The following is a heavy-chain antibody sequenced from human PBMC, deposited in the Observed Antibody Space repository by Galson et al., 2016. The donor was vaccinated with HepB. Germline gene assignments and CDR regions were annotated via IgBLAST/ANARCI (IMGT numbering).Heavy chain of an antibody. V-gene: IGHV6-1*01. J-gene: IGHJ6*02. CDR2: TYSKSKWHY. CDR1: GDSVSNKNVA. Sequence: CAISGDSVSNKNVAWNWIRQSPSRGLEWPGGTYSKSKWHYDYADSVKSRITINPDTSKNQFSLQLSSVTPEDTAVYYCARAATALRSGWRTLAPRFYYNGMDVWGQGTTVTVSS. CDR3: ARAATALRSGWRTLAPRFYYNGMDV. D-gene: IGHD6-19*01.